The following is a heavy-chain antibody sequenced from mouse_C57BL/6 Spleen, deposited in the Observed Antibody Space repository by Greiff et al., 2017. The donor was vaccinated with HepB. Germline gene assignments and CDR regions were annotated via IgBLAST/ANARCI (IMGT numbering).Heavy chain of an antibody. CDR1: GFTFSDYG. CDR3: ARAPITTVVADY. J-gene: IGHJ2*01. V-gene: IGHV5-17*01. D-gene: IGHD1-1*01. Sequence: EVKLVESGGGLVKPGGSLKLSCAASGFTFSDYGMHWVRQAPEKGLEWVAYISSGSSTIYYADTVKGRFTISRDNAKNTLFLQMTKLRSEDTAMYYCARAPITTVVADYWGQGTTLTVSS. CDR2: ISSGSSTI.